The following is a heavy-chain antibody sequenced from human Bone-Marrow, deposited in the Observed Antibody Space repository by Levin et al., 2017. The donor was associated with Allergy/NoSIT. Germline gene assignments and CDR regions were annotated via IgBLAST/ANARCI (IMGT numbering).Heavy chain of an antibody. CDR3: ARVPGSPFYYGMDV. V-gene: IGHV3-53*01. Sequence: PGGSLRLSCAASGFTVSRNYMSWVRQAPGKGLEWVSIIFSGGSTYFADSVKGRFTISRDNSKNTLFLQMDNLRAEDTAVYYCARVPGSPFYYGMDVWGQGTTVTVSS. J-gene: IGHJ6*02. CDR1: GFTVSRNY. D-gene: IGHD3-10*01. CDR2: IFSGGST.